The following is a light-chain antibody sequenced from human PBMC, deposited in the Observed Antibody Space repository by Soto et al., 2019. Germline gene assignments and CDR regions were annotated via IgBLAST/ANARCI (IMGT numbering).Light chain of an antibody. CDR2: DVN. J-gene: IGLJ1*01. Sequence: QSALTQPPSASGSPGQSVTISCTGTSSDVGGYTFVSWYQQHPGKAPKLMIYDVNKRPSGVPDRFSGSKSDNTASLTVSGLQAEDEADYYCVSYAGGTYVFGTGTKVTVL. CDR3: VSYAGGTYV. CDR1: SSDVGGYTF. V-gene: IGLV2-8*01.